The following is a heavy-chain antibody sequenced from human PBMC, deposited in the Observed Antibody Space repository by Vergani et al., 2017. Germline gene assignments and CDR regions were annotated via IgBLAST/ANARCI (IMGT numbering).Heavy chain of an antibody. CDR2: ISYDGSNK. CDR3: ARPFYGDYTYYFDY. V-gene: IGHV3-30-3*01. D-gene: IGHD4-17*01. CDR1: GFTFSSYA. Sequence: VQLVESGGGLVKPGGSLRLSCAASGFTFSSYAMHWVRQAPGKGLEWVAVISYDGSNKYYADSVKGRFTISRDNSKNTLYLQMNSLRAEDTAVYYCARPFYGDYTYYFDYGGQGTLVTVSS. J-gene: IGHJ4*02.